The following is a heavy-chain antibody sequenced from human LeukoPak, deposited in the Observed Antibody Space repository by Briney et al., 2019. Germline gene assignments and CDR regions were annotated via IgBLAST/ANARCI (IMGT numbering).Heavy chain of an antibody. D-gene: IGHD2-21*01. CDR1: GFTFDDYG. J-gene: IGHJ6*03. CDR2: INWNGGST. Sequence: GGSLTLSCAASGFTFDDYGMSWVRQAPGKGLEWVSGINWNGGSTGYADSVKGRFTISRDNAKNSLYLQMNSLRAEDTALYYCARYSTLLHYYMDVWGKGTTVTVSS. V-gene: IGHV3-20*04. CDR3: ARYSTLLHYYMDV.